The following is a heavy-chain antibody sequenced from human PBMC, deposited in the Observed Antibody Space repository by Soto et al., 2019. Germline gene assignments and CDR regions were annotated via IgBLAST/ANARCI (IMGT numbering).Heavy chain of an antibody. CDR2: ISAYNGNT. CDR3: ARVVGYYYGMDV. J-gene: IGHJ6*02. Sequence: GASVKVSCKASGYMFTKYGITWVRQAPGQGLEWVGWISAYNGNTNYAQKLQGRVTMTTDTSTSTAYMELRSLRSDDTAVYYCARVVGYYYGMDVWGQGTTVTVSS. D-gene: IGHD1-26*01. CDR1: GYMFTKYG. V-gene: IGHV1-18*04.